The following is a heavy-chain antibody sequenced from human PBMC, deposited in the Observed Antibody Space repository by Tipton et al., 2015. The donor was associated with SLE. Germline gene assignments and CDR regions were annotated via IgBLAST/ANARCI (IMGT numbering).Heavy chain of an antibody. J-gene: IGHJ4*02. CDR3: ARGKPVGGTVIFDY. D-gene: IGHD1-26*01. V-gene: IGHV4-34*01. CDR1: GGALSGYY. CDR2: INDSGGT. Sequence: TLSLTCAVYGGALSGYYWTWIRQSPGKGLEWIGDINDSGGTYSNPSLKSRVTISVDTSENQFSLRLSSVTAADTAVYYCARGKPVGGTVIFDYWGQGNLVTVSS.